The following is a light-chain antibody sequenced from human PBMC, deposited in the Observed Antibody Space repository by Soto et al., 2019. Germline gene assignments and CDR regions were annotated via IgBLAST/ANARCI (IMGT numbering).Light chain of an antibody. CDR3: QSYDSSLSGLV. CDR1: SSNIGAGYD. CDR2: GNS. V-gene: IGLV1-40*01. Sequence: QSVLTQPPSVAGAPGQRVTISCTGGSSNIGAGYDVHWYQQLPGTAPKLLIYGNSNRPSRVPDRFSGSKSGTSASLAITGRQAEDEADYYCQSYDSSLSGLVFGGGTKVTVL. J-gene: IGLJ2*01.